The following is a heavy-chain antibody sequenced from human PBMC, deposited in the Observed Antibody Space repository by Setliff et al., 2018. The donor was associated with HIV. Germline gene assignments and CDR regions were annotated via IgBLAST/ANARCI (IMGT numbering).Heavy chain of an antibody. V-gene: IGHV4-61*02. J-gene: IGHJ3*02. CDR1: GDSIGRGNYF. CDR3: ARGPLDSSGYRSDAFDI. Sequence: PSETLSLTCTVSGDSIGRGNYFWTWIRQPAGKGLEWIGRIYTSGSTSYNPSLKSRVTISVDTSKNQFSLKLSSVTAADTAVYYCARGPLDSSGYRSDAFDIWGQGTMVTVSS. D-gene: IGHD3-22*01. CDR2: IYTSGST.